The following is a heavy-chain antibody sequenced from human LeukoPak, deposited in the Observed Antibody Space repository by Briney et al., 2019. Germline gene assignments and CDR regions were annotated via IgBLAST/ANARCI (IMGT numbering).Heavy chain of an antibody. D-gene: IGHD2-2*01. CDR3: ARGQGYESYYYMDV. CDR2: ISFDGVNT. CDR1: GFTFSTYA. V-gene: IGHV3-30*04. J-gene: IGHJ6*03. Sequence: PGGSLRLSCAASGFTFSTYAIHWVRQAPGKELEWVAVISFDGVNTFYADSVKGRFTISRDNSNNTVYLQMNNLRPEDTAVFYCARGQGYESYYYMDVWGKGTTVSVSS.